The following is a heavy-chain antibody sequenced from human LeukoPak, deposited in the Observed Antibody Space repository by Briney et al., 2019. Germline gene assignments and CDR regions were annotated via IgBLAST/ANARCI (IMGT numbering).Heavy chain of an antibody. V-gene: IGHV4-59*01. Sequence: SETLSLTCGVSGGAITNYYWNWIRQAPGKGLEWLGYIYYTGSTTYNPSAKSRITISLDTSKKQISLKLRSVTAADTAVYYCARESSIAAAGRGVDYWGQGTLVTVSS. CDR1: GGAITNYY. D-gene: IGHD6-13*01. J-gene: IGHJ4*02. CDR3: ARESSIAAAGRGVDY. CDR2: IYYTGST.